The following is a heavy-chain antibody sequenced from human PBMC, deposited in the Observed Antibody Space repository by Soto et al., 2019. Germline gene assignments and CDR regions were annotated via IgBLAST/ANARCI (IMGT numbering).Heavy chain of an antibody. CDR1: GGTFSSYA. CDR2: IIPIFGTA. Sequence: QVQLVQSGAEVKQPGSSVKVSCKASGGTFSSYAISWVRQAPGQGLEWMGGIIPIFGTANYAQQFQGRVTITADKSTSTAYMELSSLRSEDTAVYYCARGCPQLRFSPNDYWGQGTLVTVSS. J-gene: IGHJ4*02. V-gene: IGHV1-69*06. CDR3: ARGCPQLRFSPNDY. D-gene: IGHD2-15*01.